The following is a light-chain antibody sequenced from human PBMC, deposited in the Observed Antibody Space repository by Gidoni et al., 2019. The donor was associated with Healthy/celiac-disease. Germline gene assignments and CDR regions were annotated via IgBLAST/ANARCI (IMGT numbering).Light chain of an antibody. V-gene: IGKV3-15*01. CDR2: GAS. CDR3: QQYNTPSLT. Sequence: EIVMTQYPATLSVSPGDRAPLSCRASQSVSSNLAWYQQIPGQAPRLLIYGASPRATGIPARFRGSGSGTEFTLTISSLQSEDFAVYYCQQYNTPSLTFGQGTRLEIK. J-gene: IGKJ5*01. CDR1: QSVSSN.